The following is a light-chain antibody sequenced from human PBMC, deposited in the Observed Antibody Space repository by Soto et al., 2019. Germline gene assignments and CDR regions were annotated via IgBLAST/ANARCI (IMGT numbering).Light chain of an antibody. CDR3: SSYAGNNNLS. CDR1: STDVGGYNY. J-gene: IGLJ1*01. V-gene: IGLV2-8*01. CDR2: EVS. Sequence: QSALTQPPSASGSPGQSVTISCTGTSTDVGGYNYVSWYQHHPGKAPKLMIYEVSKRPSGVPDRFSGSKSGNTASLTVSGLQAEDEADYYCSSYAGNNNLSFGTGTQLTVL.